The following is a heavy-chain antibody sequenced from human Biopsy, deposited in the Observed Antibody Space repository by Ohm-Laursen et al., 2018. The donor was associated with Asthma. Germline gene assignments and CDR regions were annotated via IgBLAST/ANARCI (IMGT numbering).Heavy chain of an antibody. CDR3: ARAVDYSHYYGIDV. CDR1: GYTFNSAG. CDR2: ISVYNGNT. V-gene: IGHV1-18*01. D-gene: IGHD3-10*01. J-gene: IGHJ6*02. Sequence: ASVKVSCKPSGYTFNSAGITWVRQAPGQGLEWMGWISVYNGNTKVAQKLQDRVTMITDTSTSKAYMELRSLRSDDTVVYFCARAVDYSHYYGIDVWGQGTTVTVS.